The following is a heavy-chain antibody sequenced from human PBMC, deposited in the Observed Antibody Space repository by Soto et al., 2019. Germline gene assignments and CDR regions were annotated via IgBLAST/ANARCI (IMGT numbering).Heavy chain of an antibody. D-gene: IGHD3-10*01. Sequence: QVQLQQWGAGLLKPSETLSLTCAVYGGSFSGYYWTWIRQPPGTGLEWIGEINDSGSNNYNPSLNSRITISVDTSQNHFYLKLTSVTAADTAVYYCARNKITVLFDYWGKGTLVTVS. J-gene: IGHJ4*02. CDR3: ARNKITVLFDY. CDR2: INDSGSN. CDR1: GGSFSGYY. V-gene: IGHV4-34*01.